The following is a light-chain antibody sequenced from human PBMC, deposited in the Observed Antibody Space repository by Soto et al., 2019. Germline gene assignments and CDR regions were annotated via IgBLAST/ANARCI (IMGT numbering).Light chain of an antibody. V-gene: IGKV3-11*01. Sequence: EIVLTQSPATLSLSPGERATLSCMASQSVNSYLAWYQQKPGQAPRLLIYDASSRATGIPARFSGSGSGTDFTLTISSLEPEDSAVYHCQQRSNWPSITFGQGTRLEIK. CDR3: QQRSNWPSIT. CDR2: DAS. J-gene: IGKJ5*01. CDR1: QSVNSY.